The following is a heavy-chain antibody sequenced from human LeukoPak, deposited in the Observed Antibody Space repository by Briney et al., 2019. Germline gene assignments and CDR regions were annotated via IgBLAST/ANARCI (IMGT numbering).Heavy chain of an antibody. CDR3: ARGYYSSGYHRRYYYYGMDV. J-gene: IGHJ6*02. Sequence: SETLSLTCTVSGGSISSSYWSWIRQPPGKGLEWIGYVYYSGSTNYNPSLKSRVTISVDTSKNQFSLKLSSVTAADTAVYYCARGYYSSGYHRRYYYYGMDVWGQGTTVTVSS. D-gene: IGHD3-22*01. CDR1: GGSISSSY. CDR2: VYYSGST. V-gene: IGHV4-59*01.